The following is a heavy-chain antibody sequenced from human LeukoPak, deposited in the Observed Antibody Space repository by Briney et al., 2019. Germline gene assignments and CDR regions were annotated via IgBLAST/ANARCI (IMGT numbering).Heavy chain of an antibody. CDR2: ISPSGSTI. D-gene: IGHD2-15*01. Sequence: PGGSLRLSCATSGFTFSNYEMNWVRQAPGKGLEWVSYISPSGSTIYYTDSVKGRFTISTDNAKNSLYLQMNSLRAEDTAVYYCGRGGYCSGGTCYRFSAFDIWGQGTTVTVSS. J-gene: IGHJ3*02. V-gene: IGHV3-48*03. CDR1: GFTFSNYE. CDR3: GRGGYCSGGTCYRFSAFDI.